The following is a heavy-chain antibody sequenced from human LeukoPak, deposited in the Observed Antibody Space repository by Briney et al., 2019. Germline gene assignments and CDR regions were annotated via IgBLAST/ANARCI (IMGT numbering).Heavy chain of an antibody. J-gene: IGHJ5*02. CDR3: ARDVSHCTDGVCSGS. Sequence: GESLRLSCVASGFTFSAYSMNWVRQAPGKGLEWVSYISTSSVNIYYADSVKGRFTISRDNAKNSLYLQMNSLRAEDTAVYYCARDVSHCTDGVCSGSWGQGTLVTVSS. CDR2: ISTSSVNI. D-gene: IGHD2-8*01. CDR1: GFTFSAYS. V-gene: IGHV3-48*04.